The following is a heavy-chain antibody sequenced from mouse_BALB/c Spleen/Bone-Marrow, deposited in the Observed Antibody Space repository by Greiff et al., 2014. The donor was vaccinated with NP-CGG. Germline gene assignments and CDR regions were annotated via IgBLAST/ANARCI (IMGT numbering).Heavy chain of an antibody. CDR2: INPGSGGT. CDR1: GYASTNYL. Sequence: QVQLQQPGAELVRPGTSVKVSCKASGYASTNYLIEWVKQRPGQGLEWIGVINPGSGGTNYNEKFKGKATLTADNSSNTAYMHLSSLTSDDSAVYFCARGGHGSYWGQGTTLTVSS. V-gene: IGHV1-54*03. D-gene: IGHD2-2*01. CDR3: ARGGHGSY. J-gene: IGHJ2*01.